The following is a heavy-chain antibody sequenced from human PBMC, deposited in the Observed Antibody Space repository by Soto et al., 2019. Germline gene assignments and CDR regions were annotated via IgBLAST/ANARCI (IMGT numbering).Heavy chain of an antibody. CDR3: ARDAAPTLNYPHGMDV. CDR1: GDSVSTNIAA. D-gene: IGHD1-7*01. Sequence: SQTLSLTCAISGDSVSTNIAAWSWIRQSPSSGLEWLGRTLYRSSKWYNEYAVSVKSRMTINPDTSKNQFSLQLNSVTPEDTAVYYCARDAAPTLNYPHGMDVWGQGTAVTVSS. CDR2: TLYRSSKWYN. J-gene: IGHJ6*02. V-gene: IGHV6-1*01.